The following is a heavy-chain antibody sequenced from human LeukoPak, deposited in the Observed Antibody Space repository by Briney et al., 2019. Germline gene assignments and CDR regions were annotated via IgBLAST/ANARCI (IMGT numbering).Heavy chain of an antibody. CDR1: GFTFSSYA. Sequence: GGSLRLSCAASGFTFSSYAMSWVRQAPGKGLEWVSGISSSGGSTVYADSVKGRFTISRDNAKNSLYLQMNSLRAEDTAVYYCAKEGDYYYYMDVWGKGTTVTVSS. J-gene: IGHJ6*03. CDR2: ISSSGGST. CDR3: AKEGDYYYYMDV. V-gene: IGHV3-23*01.